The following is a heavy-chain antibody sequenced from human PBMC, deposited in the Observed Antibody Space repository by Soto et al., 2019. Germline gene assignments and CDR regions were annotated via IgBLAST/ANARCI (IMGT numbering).Heavy chain of an antibody. D-gene: IGHD3-16*02. J-gene: IGHJ4*02. CDR3: AKARTVTFGGVIVPFDY. CDR1: GFTFSSYA. V-gene: IGHV3-23*01. CDR2: ISGSGGST. Sequence: HPGGSLRLSCAASGFTFSSYAMSWVRQAPGKGLEWVSAISGSGGSTYYADSVKGRFTISRDNSKNTLYLQMNSLRAEDTAVYYCAKARTVTFGGVIVPFDYWGQGTLVTVSS.